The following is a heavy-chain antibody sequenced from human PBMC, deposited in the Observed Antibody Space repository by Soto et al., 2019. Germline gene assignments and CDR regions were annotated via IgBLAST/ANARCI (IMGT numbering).Heavy chain of an antibody. Sequence: QVQLLQSGAEVKKPGASVKVSCKASGYTFTSYGISGVRQAPGQGLEWMGWISAYNGNTNYAQKLKGRVTMTTDTSTSTAYMELRSLRSDDTAVYYCAREEGYGDYVYWFDPWCQGTLVTVSS. V-gene: IGHV1-18*01. CDR1: GYTFTSYG. D-gene: IGHD4-17*01. CDR2: ISAYNGNT. CDR3: AREEGYGDYVYWFDP. J-gene: IGHJ5*02.